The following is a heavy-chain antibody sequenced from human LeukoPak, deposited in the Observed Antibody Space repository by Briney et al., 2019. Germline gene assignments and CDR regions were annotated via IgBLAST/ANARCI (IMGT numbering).Heavy chain of an antibody. CDR1: GGSISSGGYS. D-gene: IGHD5-12*01. CDR3: ARGVAGYGPYDY. V-gene: IGHV4-30-2*01. CDR2: IYHSGST. Sequence: SETLSLTCAVSGGSISSGGYSWSWIRQPPGKGLEWIGCIYHSGSTYYNPSLKSRVTISLDTPKNQFSLRLNSVTAADTAVYYCARGVAGYGPYDYWGQGTLVTVSS. J-gene: IGHJ4*02.